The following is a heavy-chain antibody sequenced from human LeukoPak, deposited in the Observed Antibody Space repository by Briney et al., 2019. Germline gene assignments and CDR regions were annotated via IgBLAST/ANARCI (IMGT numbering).Heavy chain of an antibody. CDR2: IRPSGGRA. D-gene: IGHD3-16*02. V-gene: IGHV1-46*01. CDR3: AREPPESFRFDY. CDR1: GYTFTSYY. Sequence: GASVKVSCKASGYTFTSYYIHWVRQAPGQGLEWMGIIRPSGGRASYPQNFQGRVTMTMDMSASTVHMELGSLTSEDTAMYYCAREPPESFRFDYWGQGAPVTVSS. J-gene: IGHJ4*02.